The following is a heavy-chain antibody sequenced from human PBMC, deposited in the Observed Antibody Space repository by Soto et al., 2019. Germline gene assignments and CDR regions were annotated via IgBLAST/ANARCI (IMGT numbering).Heavy chain of an antibody. J-gene: IGHJ6*02. CDR2: ISAYNGNT. CDR1: GYTFTSYG. V-gene: IGHV1-18*04. D-gene: IGHD2-2*01. Sequence: GASVKVSCKASGYTFTSYGISWVRQAPGQGLEWMGWISAYNGNTNYAQKLQGRVTMTTDTSTSTAYMELRSLRSDDTAVYYCASPRYCSSTSCPTLRRPRVDDGMDVWGQGTTVTVSS. CDR3: ASPRYCSSTSCPTLRRPRVDDGMDV.